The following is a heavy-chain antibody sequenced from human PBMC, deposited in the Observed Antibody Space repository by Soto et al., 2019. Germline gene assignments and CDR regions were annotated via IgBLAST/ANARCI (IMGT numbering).Heavy chain of an antibody. J-gene: IGHJ4*02. V-gene: IGHV3-23*01. D-gene: IGHD2-21*02. Sequence: GGSLRLSCAASGFTFSSYAMSWVRQAPGKGLEWVSAISGSGGSTYYADSVKGRFTISRDNSKNTLYLQMNSLRAEDTAVYYCAKDRPYCGGDCYTTYFGYWGQGTLVTVSS. CDR2: ISGSGGST. CDR3: AKDRPYCGGDCYTTYFGY. CDR1: GFTFSSYA.